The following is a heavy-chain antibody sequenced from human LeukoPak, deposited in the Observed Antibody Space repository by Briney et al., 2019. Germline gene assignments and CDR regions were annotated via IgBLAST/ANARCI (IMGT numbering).Heavy chain of an antibody. CDR1: GFTFSSYA. V-gene: IGHV3-30-3*01. D-gene: IGHD3-10*01. CDR2: ISYDGSNK. CDR3: ARGPRGFGELFDAFDI. J-gene: IGHJ3*02. Sequence: PGGSLRLSCAASGFTFSSYAMHWVRQAPGKGLEWVAVISYDGSNKYYADSVKGRFTISRDNSKNTLYLQMNSLRAEDTAVYYCARGPRGFGELFDAFDIWGQGTMVTVSS.